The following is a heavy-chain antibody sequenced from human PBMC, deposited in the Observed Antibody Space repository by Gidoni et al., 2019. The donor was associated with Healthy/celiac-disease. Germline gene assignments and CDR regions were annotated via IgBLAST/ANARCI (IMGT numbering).Heavy chain of an antibody. CDR1: GFTFSRYW. CDR3: ARSETYYGAWYFDL. Sequence: EVQLVESGGGLVQPGGSLRLSCAASGFTFSRYWMSWVRQAPGKGLEGVANIKQDGSEKYSVDSVKGRFTISRDNAKNSLFLQMNSLRAEDTAVYYCARSETYYGAWYFDLWGRGTLVTVSS. V-gene: IGHV3-7*01. D-gene: IGHD3-10*01. J-gene: IGHJ2*01. CDR2: IKQDGSEK.